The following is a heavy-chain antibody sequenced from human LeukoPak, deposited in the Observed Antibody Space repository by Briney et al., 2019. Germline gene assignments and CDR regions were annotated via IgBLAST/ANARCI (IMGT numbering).Heavy chain of an antibody. CDR1: GYTFANFG. V-gene: IGHV1-18*01. D-gene: IGHD2-2*02. J-gene: IGHJ4*02. CDR2: ISVYNGNT. Sequence: DSVKLSCTASGYTFANFGITWVRQAPGQGLEWMGWISVYNGNTNYAQNLQGRVTLTTDTSTSTAYMELRSLRSDGTALYYCARTCSSSSCYMVHWGQGTLVTVSS. CDR3: ARTCSSSSCYMVH.